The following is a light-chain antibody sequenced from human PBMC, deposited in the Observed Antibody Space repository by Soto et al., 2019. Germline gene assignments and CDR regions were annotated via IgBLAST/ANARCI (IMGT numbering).Light chain of an antibody. CDR2: TAS. V-gene: IGKV1-5*01. CDR3: QEYNNYWT. CDR1: QTISRW. Sequence: DIQMTQSPPSPSASVGDRVTITCRASQTISRWLAWYQQKPGKAPRLLIYTASTLESGVPSRFSASGSGTEFTLTISSLHPDDFATYYCQEYNNYWTFGQGTKVDI. J-gene: IGKJ1*01.